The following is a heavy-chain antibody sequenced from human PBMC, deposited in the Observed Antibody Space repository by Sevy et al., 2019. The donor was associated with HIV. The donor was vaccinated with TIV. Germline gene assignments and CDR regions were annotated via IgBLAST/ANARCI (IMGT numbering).Heavy chain of an antibody. CDR1: AFTFSTYG. CDR3: AREDWNDVIDY. D-gene: IGHD1-1*01. CDR2: ISFDGSHK. V-gene: IGHV3-30*03. Sequence: GGSLRLSCVASAFTFSTYGMHWVRQAPGKGLEWVSVISFDGSHKYYADSVKGRCTVSRDNSKNTLNLQMNSLRAEDTAVYYCAREDWNDVIDYWGQGTLVTVSS. J-gene: IGHJ4*02.